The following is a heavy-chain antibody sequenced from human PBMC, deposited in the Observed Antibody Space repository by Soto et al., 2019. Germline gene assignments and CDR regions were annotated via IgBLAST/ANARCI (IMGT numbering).Heavy chain of an antibody. CDR2: IYYSGST. V-gene: IGHV4-59*01. D-gene: IGHD6-19*01. CDR1: GGSSSSYY. CDR3: ARGEAVAADWFDP. J-gene: IGHJ5*02. Sequence: LETLSLTCTVSGGSSSSYYWSWIRQPPGKGLEWIGYIYYSGSTNYNPSLKSRVTISVDTSKNQFSLKLSSVTAADTAVYYCARGEAVAADWFDPWGQGTLVTVSS.